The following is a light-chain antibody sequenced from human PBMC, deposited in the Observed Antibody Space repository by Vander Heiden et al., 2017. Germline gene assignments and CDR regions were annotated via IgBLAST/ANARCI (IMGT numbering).Light chain of an antibody. CDR2: EVS. Sequence: QSALTQPASVSGSPGQSITISCTGTSSDVGGYNYVSWYQQHPGKAPKLMIYEVSNRPSGVSTRFSGSKSGNTASLTISGLQAEDEADYYCSSYTSSTHRSFGTGTKVTVL. J-gene: IGLJ1*01. V-gene: IGLV2-14*01. CDR3: SSYTSSTHRS. CDR1: SSDVGGYNY.